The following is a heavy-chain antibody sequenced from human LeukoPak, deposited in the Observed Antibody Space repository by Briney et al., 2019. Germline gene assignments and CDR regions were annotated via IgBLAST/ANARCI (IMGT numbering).Heavy chain of an antibody. CDR2: INHSGST. CDR1: GGSFSNYY. Sequence: SETLSLTCAVYGGSFSNYYWSWIRQPPGKGLEWIGEINHSGSTNYNPSLKSRVTISVDTSKNQFSLKLSSATAADTAMYYCARVWDYWGQGTLVTVSS. V-gene: IGHV4-34*01. J-gene: IGHJ4*02. CDR3: ARVWDY.